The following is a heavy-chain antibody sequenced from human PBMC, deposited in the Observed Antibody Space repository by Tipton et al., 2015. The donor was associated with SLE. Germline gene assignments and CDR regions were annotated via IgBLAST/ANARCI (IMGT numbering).Heavy chain of an antibody. D-gene: IGHD6-13*01. CDR3: ARGYSSSWYAGDYYYFDY. Sequence: TLSLTCAVSGYSISSGYYWSWIRQPPGKGLEWIGEINHSGSTNYSPSLKSRVTLSGDTSKNQFSLKLSSVTAADTAVYYCARGYSSSWYAGDYYYFDYWGQGTMVTVSS. CDR1: GYSISSGYY. CDR2: INHSGST. V-gene: IGHV4-34*01. J-gene: IGHJ4*02.